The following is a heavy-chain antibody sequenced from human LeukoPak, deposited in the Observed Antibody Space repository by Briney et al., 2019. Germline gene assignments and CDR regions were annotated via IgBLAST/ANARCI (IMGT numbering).Heavy chain of an antibody. V-gene: IGHV1-24*01. CDR1: GYTLTELS. CDR3: ATDLASIAAAGNSDY. Sequence: ASVKVSCKVSGYTLTELSMHWVRQAPGKGLEWMGGFDPEDGETIYAQKFQGRVTMTEDTSTDAAYTELSSLRPEDTAVYYCATDLASIAAAGNSDYWGQGTLVTVSS. J-gene: IGHJ4*02. D-gene: IGHD6-13*01. CDR2: FDPEDGET.